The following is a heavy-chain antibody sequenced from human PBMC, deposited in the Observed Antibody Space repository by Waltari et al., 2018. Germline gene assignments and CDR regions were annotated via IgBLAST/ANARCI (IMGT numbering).Heavy chain of an antibody. Sequence: QVQLVQSESELKKPGAPVKIACKASGYTFTNFAIDWLRQAPGQGLEWMGWISTATGNPTYARDFTGRFDFSLDTSVSTAYLQISSLKTEDTAVYFCARDRVVGATDWGYWGQGTLVTVSS. CDR2: ISTATGNP. CDR1: GYTFTNFA. J-gene: IGHJ4*02. D-gene: IGHD1-26*01. CDR3: ARDRVVGATDWGY. V-gene: IGHV7-4-1*02.